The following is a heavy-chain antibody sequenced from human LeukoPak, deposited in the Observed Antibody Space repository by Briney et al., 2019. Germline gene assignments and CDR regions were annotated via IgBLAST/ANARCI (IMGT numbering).Heavy chain of an antibody. CDR3: ARQDSTAYYDSTGLPYDAFDI. D-gene: IGHD3-22*01. CDR1: GGTFSSYA. V-gene: IGHV1-69*06. Sequence: GASVKVSCKASGGTFSSYAISWVRQAPGQGLEWMGGIIPIFGTANYAQKFRGRVTITADKSTRTAYMELSSLRSEDTAMYYCARQDSTAYYDSTGLPYDAFDIWGQGTMVTVSS. J-gene: IGHJ3*02. CDR2: IIPIFGTA.